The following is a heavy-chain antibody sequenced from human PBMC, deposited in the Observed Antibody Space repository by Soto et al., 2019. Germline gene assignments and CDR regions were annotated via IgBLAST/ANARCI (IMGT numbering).Heavy chain of an antibody. V-gene: IGHV6-1*01. CDR1: GDSVSSNTAS. Sequence: QTLSLTCAISGDSVSSNTASWNWIRQSPSRGLEWLGRTDFRSKWYNDYAVSVKSRIIINPDTSNNQFSLQLNSVTPEDTAVYFCAKGDNLGPKTGYAFDPWGQGIMVTVSS. D-gene: IGHD5-12*01. CDR3: AKGDNLGPKTGYAFDP. J-gene: IGHJ5*02. CDR2: TDFRSKWYN.